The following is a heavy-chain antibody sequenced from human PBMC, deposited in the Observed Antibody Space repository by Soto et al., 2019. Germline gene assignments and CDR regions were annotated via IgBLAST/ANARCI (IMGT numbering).Heavy chain of an antibody. CDR2: VYHSGDT. CDR3: ARSRYFDWLPLDS. V-gene: IGHV4-4*02. Sequence: QVQLQESGPGLVKPSGTLSLTCAVSGGSISTSNWWAWVRQSPGKGLEWLGEVYHSGDTNYNPSLKSRVTVSVAYPKNQFPLKLTSVTAADTAVYFCARSRYFDWLPLDSWGQGTLVTVSS. CDR1: GGSISTSNW. J-gene: IGHJ4*02. D-gene: IGHD3-9*01.